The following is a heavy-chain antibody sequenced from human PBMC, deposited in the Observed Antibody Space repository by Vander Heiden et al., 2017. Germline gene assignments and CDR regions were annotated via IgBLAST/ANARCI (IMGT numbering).Heavy chain of an antibody. CDR3: ARGRSGGSGSSLLDP. CDR1: GFTSSSYW. V-gene: IGHV3-74*01. J-gene: IGHJ5*02. CDR2: INSDGSST. D-gene: IGHD3-10*01. Sequence: VQLVEAGGRLVQPGGSLRLPCAASGFTSSSYWMHCVRQAPGKWLVWVSRINSDGSSTSYADSVKGRFTISRDNAKHTLYLQMNSLRAEDTAVYYCARGRSGGSGSSLLDPWGQGTLVTVSS.